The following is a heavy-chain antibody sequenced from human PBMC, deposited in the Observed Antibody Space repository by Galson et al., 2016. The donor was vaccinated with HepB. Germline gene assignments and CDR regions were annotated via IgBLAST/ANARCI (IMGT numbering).Heavy chain of an antibody. J-gene: IGHJ6*02. V-gene: IGHV1-18*04. D-gene: IGHD7-27*01. CDR2: ISTYNGNT. CDR3: VRGGLGV. CDR1: GYSFTTSY. Sequence: SVKVSCKASGYSFTTSYMHWVRQAPGQGLEWMGWISTYNGNTKYAQKLQDRLTMTTDTPTSTAYMELRSPRYDDTAVYYCVRGGLGVWGQGTTVTVSS.